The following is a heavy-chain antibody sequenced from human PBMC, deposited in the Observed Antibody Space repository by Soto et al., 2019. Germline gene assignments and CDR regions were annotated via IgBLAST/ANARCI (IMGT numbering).Heavy chain of an antibody. V-gene: IGHV4-39*01. CDR3: ARRHSATWLFDY. CDR2: IYSGGST. Sequence: SETLSLTCAVSGGAISGRSNYWGWIRQPPGKGLEYIGSIYSGGSTYYNPSLKSRVTLSVDATQNQFSLRLTSVTAADTAVYYCARRHSATWLFDYWGQGTLVTVSS. CDR1: GGAISGRSNY. J-gene: IGHJ4*02. D-gene: IGHD3-9*01.